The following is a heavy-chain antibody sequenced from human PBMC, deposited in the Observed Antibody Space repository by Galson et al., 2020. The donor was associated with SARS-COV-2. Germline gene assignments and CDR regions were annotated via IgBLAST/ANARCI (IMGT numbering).Heavy chain of an antibody. J-gene: IGHJ3*02. Sequence: SETLSLTCTVSGGSISSGSYYWSWIRQPAGKGLEWIGRIYTSGSTNYNPSLKSRVTISVDTSKNQFSLKLSSATAADTAVYYCARGLYYYDSSGYPVHDAFDIWGQGTMVTVSS. CDR2: IYTSGST. V-gene: IGHV4-61*02. D-gene: IGHD3-22*01. CDR3: ARGLYYYDSSGYPVHDAFDI. CDR1: GGSISSGSYY.